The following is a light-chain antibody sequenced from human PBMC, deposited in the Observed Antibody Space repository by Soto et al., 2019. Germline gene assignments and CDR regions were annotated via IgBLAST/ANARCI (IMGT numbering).Light chain of an antibody. CDR3: QQYGSSGT. V-gene: IGKV3-20*01. Sequence: EIVLTQSPGTLSLSPGERATLSCRASQSVSNNYLAWYQQKPGQAPRLLIYGASNRYTGITDRFSGSGSGTDFTLTISRLEPEGYAVYYCQQYGSSGTFGQGTKVEIK. CDR2: GAS. J-gene: IGKJ1*01. CDR1: QSVSNNY.